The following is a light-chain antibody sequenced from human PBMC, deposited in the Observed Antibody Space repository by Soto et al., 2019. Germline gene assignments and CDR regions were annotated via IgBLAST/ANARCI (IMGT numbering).Light chain of an antibody. J-gene: IGKJ1*01. CDR3: QQYHHWET. V-gene: IGKV3-15*01. CDR1: QSVNNK. CDR2: TAS. Sequence: EIVMTQSPATLSVSPGERATLSCRASQSVNNKLAWYQKKPGQAPRLLIHTASIRATGIPVRFSGSVSGTDSTLTIVSLQSEDFVVYFWQQYHHWETFCQETEVDIK.